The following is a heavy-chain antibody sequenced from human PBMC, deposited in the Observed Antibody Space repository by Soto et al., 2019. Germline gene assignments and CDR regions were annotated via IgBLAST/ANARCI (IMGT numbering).Heavy chain of an antibody. D-gene: IGHD5-12*01. CDR3: AREGNLGRWLQPLDF. J-gene: IGHJ4*02. V-gene: IGHV4-39*07. CDR1: GGSISSSSYY. Sequence: PSETLSLTCTVSGGSISSSSYYWGWIRQPPGKGLEWIGSIYYSGSTYYNPSLKSRVTISVDTSKNQFSLRLISVTAADTAKYFCAREGNLGRWLQPLDFWGQGTLVTVSS. CDR2: IYYSGST.